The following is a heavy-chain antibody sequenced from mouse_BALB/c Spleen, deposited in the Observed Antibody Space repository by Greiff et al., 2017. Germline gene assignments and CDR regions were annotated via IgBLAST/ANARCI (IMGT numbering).Heavy chain of an antibody. Sequence: EVKLMESGGGLVQPGGSLKLSCAASGFTFSSYGMSWVRQTPDKRLELVATINSNGGSTYYPDSVKGRFTISRDNAKNTLYLQMSSLKSEDTAMYYCAREGVYYGYAWFAYWGQGTLVTVSA. J-gene: IGHJ3*01. CDR3: AREGVYYGYAWFAY. D-gene: IGHD2-2*01. V-gene: IGHV5-6-3*01. CDR2: INSNGGST. CDR1: GFTFSSYG.